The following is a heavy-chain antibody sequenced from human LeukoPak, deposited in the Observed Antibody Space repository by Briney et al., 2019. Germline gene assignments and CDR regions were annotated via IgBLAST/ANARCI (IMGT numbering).Heavy chain of an antibody. CDR2: ISYNGGTI. CDR3: AKDHMSS. Sequence: GGSLRLSCAASGFSFSIYEMNWVRQAPGKGLEWVSLISYNGGTINYAGSVKGRFIISRDNARNSLFLQMNSLRVEDTAIYYCAKDHMSSWGQGTLVTVTS. D-gene: IGHD3-10*01. CDR1: GFSFSIYE. V-gene: IGHV3-48*03. J-gene: IGHJ5*02.